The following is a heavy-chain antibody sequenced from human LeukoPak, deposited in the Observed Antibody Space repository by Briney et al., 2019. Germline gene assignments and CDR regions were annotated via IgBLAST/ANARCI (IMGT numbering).Heavy chain of an antibody. CDR3: ARGTGENYGMDV. Sequence: SVKVSCKASGGTFSNYAISWVRQAPGQGLEWMGRIIPILGIANYAQKFQGRVTITADKSTSTAYMELSSLRSEDTAVYYCARGTGENYGMDVWGQGTTVTVSS. CDR1: GGTFSNYA. J-gene: IGHJ6*02. CDR2: IIPILGIA. V-gene: IGHV1-69*04. D-gene: IGHD7-27*01.